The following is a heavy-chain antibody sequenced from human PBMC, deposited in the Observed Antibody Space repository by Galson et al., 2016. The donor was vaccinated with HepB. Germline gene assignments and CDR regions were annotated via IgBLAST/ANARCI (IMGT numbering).Heavy chain of an antibody. CDR3: ATAKWGLPARKNGFDP. Sequence: SVKVSCKVSGYTLTELSMHWVRQAPGKGLEWMGGFDPEDGETIYAQKFQGRVTMTEDTSTDTAYMELSSLRSEDTAVYYCATAKWGLPARKNGFDPWGQGTLVTVSS. CDR2: FDPEDGET. J-gene: IGHJ5*02. V-gene: IGHV1-24*01. D-gene: IGHD1-26*01. CDR1: GYTLTELS.